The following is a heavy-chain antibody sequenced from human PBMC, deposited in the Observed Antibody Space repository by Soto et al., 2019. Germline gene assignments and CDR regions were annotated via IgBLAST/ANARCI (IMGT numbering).Heavy chain of an antibody. V-gene: IGHV3-23*01. D-gene: IGHD2-21*02. Sequence: GGSLRLSCAASGFTFSSYAMSWVRQAPGKGLEWVSAISGSGGSTYYADSVKGRFTISRDNSKNTLYLQMNSLRAEDTAVYYCAKGHLVVVTAIPFDYWGQGTLVTVSS. CDR2: ISGSGGST. CDR1: GFTFSSYA. J-gene: IGHJ4*02. CDR3: AKGHLVVVTAIPFDY.